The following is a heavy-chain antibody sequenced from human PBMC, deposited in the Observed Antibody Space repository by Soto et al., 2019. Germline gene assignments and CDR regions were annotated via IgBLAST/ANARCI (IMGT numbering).Heavy chain of an antibody. V-gene: IGHV3-30-3*01. Sequence: GGSLRLSCAASGFTFSSYAMHWVRQAPGKGLEWVAVISYDGSNKYYADSVKGRFTISRDNSKNTLYLQMNSLRAEDTAVYYCARENYDYFDYWGQGTLVTVSS. D-gene: IGHD1-7*01. CDR1: GFTFSSYA. J-gene: IGHJ4*02. CDR3: ARENYDYFDY. CDR2: ISYDGSNK.